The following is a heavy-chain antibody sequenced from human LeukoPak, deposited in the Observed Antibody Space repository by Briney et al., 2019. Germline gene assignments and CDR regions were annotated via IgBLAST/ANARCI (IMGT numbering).Heavy chain of an antibody. V-gene: IGHV3-74*01. D-gene: IGHD6-13*01. J-gene: IGHJ4*02. CDR2: INSGGSSI. CDR1: GFLFSNNW. CDR3: AKDLSWGATDY. Sequence: GGSLTLFCAASGFLFSNNWMFWVRQAPGRGLVWVSCINSGGSSIAYADSVKGRFTISRDNAKNTLFLQMNSLTVEDTAMYYCAKDLSWGATDYWGQGTLDTVSS.